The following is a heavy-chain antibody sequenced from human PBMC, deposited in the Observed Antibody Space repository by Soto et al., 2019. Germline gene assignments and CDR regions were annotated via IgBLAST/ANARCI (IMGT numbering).Heavy chain of an antibody. Sequence: PVGSLRLSCAAPGFSFISYWMHCFRQAPGKGLVWVSRINSDGSSTSYADSVKGRFTISRDNAKNTLYLQMNSLRAEDTAVHYCARGPAMVNYWGQGTLVTVSS. V-gene: IGHV3-74*01. CDR1: GFSFISYW. CDR3: ARGPAMVNY. J-gene: IGHJ4*02. D-gene: IGHD5-18*01. CDR2: INSDGSST.